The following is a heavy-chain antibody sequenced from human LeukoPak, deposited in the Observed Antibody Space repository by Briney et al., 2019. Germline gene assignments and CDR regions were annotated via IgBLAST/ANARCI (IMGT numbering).Heavy chain of an antibody. CDR3: ARYRDSSGYPAAFDF. V-gene: IGHV5-51*01. CDR2: IYPGDSDI. CDR1: GYSFTTYW. J-gene: IGHJ3*01. D-gene: IGHD3-22*01. Sequence: GESLKISCKGSGYSFTTYWIGWVRQMPGKGLEWMGIIYPGDSDIRYSPSLQGQVTISADKSISTAYLQWSSLKASDTAMYYCARYRDSSGYPAAFDFWGQGTKVTVSS.